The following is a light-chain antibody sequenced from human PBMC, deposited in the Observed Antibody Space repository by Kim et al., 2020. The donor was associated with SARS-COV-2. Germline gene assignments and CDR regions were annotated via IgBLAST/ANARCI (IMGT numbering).Light chain of an antibody. V-gene: IGKV3-15*01. CDR1: QSVSSN. J-gene: IGKJ4*01. Sequence: IVMTQSPATLSVSPGERATLSCRASQSVSSNLAWYQQKPGQAPRLLIYDASTRATGIPARFSGSGSGTDFTLTISSLQSEDFAVYYCQQYNNWSPLTFGGGTKVDIK. CDR3: QQYNNWSPLT. CDR2: DAS.